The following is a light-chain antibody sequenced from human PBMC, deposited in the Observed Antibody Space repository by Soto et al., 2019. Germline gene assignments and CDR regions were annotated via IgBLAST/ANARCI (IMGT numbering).Light chain of an antibody. Sequence: QSALTQPPSVSGSPGQSVTISCTGTSSDFGTYNRVSWYQQPPGTTPKLMIYEVNNRPSGVPDRFSGSKSGNTASLTISGLQAEDEADYYCSSYTSSSTYVFGTGTKLTVL. J-gene: IGLJ1*01. CDR2: EVN. CDR3: SSYTSSSTYV. CDR1: SSDFGTYNR. V-gene: IGLV2-18*02.